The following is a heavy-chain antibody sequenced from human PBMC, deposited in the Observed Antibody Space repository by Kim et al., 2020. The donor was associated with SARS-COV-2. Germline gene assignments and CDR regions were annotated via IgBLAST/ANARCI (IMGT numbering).Heavy chain of an antibody. V-gene: IGHV4-59*01. Sequence: SETLSLTCTVSGGSISSYYWSWIRQPPGKGLEWIGYIYYSGSTNYNPSLKSRVTISVDTSKNQFSLKLSSVTAADTAVYYCARLRMSYSSGYYYGRPPDIDIWGQGTMVTVSS. CDR3: ARLRMSYSSGYYYGRPPDIDI. CDR2: IYYSGST. CDR1: GGSISSYY. D-gene: IGHD3-22*01. J-gene: IGHJ3*02.